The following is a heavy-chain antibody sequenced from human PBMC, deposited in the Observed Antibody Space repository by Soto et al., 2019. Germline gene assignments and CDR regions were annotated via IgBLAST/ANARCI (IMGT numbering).Heavy chain of an antibody. Sequence: PGESLKISCKGSGYSFTNYWIAWVRQMPGKGLEYMGIIYPNDSDTRYSPFFQGQVTISADKSISSAYLQWSSLKASDTAMYYCARPRYSATGTPALFDYWGQGTLVTVSS. CDR3: ARPRYSATGTPALFDY. CDR2: IYPNDSDT. J-gene: IGHJ4*02. D-gene: IGHD1-1*01. V-gene: IGHV5-51*01. CDR1: GYSFTNYW.